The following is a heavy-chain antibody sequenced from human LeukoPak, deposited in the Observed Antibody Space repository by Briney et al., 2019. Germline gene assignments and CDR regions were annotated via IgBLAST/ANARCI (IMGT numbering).Heavy chain of an antibody. CDR3: AKDSSSWYIDWFDP. J-gene: IGHJ5*02. Sequence: GGSLRLSCAASGFTFSTYWMSWVRQAPGKGLEWVANIKQDGSGEYYVDSVKGRFTISRDNSKNTLYLQMNSLRAEDTAVYHCAKDSSSWYIDWFDPWGQGTLVTVSS. CDR1: GFTFSTYW. CDR2: IKQDGSGE. D-gene: IGHD6-13*01. V-gene: IGHV3-7*03.